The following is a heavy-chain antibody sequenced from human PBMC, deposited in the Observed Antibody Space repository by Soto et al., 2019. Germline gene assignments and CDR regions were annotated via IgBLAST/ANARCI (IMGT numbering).Heavy chain of an antibody. CDR2: IRSKANSYAT. J-gene: IGHJ4*02. Sequence: GESLKISCAASGFTFSGSAMHWVRQASGKGLEWVGRIRSKANSYATAYAASVKGRFTISRDDSKNTAYLQMNSLKTEDTAVYYCTSIGADSGYDLGFFDYWGQGTLVTVSS. V-gene: IGHV3-73*01. CDR1: GFTFSGSA. D-gene: IGHD5-12*01. CDR3: TSIGADSGYDLGFFDY.